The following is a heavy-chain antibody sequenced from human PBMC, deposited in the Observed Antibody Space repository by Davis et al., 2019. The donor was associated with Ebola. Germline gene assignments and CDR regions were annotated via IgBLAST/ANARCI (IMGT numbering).Heavy chain of an antibody. Sequence: GESLKISCAASGFTFNQYAMTWVRQAPGKGLEWLSYITISSDTIYYADSVKGRFTISRDNSKNTLYLQMNSLRAEDTAVYYCAKVELSGYWGQGTLVTVSS. CDR1: GFTFNQYA. V-gene: IGHV3-48*01. J-gene: IGHJ4*02. D-gene: IGHD1-26*01. CDR3: AKVELSGY. CDR2: ITISSDTI.